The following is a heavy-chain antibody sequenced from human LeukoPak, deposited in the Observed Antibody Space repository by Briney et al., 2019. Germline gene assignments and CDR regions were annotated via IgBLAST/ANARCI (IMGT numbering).Heavy chain of an antibody. Sequence: SETLSLTCTVSGGSISSYYWSWIRQPPGKGLEWIGYIYYSGCTNYNPSLKSRVTISVDTSKNQFSLKLSSVTAADTAVYYCARGPESRTSDAFDIWGQGTMVTVSS. D-gene: IGHD1-14*01. CDR2: IYYSGCT. CDR3: ARGPESRTSDAFDI. V-gene: IGHV4-59*01. CDR1: GGSISSYY. J-gene: IGHJ3*02.